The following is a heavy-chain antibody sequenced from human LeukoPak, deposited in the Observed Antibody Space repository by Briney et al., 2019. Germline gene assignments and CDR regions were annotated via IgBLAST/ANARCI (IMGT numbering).Heavy chain of an antibody. D-gene: IGHD2-15*01. J-gene: IGHJ4*02. Sequence: PGASVKVSCKASGYTFTSYSISWVRQAPGQGLEWMGWISAYNGNTIYAQKVKGRVTMTTDTSTSTAYMELRSLKSDDTAVYYCARASYCSGGSCYSDYWGQGTLVTVSS. CDR2: ISAYNGNT. CDR3: ARASYCSGGSCYSDY. V-gene: IGHV1-18*01. CDR1: GYTFTSYS.